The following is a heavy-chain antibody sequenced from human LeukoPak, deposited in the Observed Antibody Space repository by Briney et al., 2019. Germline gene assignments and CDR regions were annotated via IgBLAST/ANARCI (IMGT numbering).Heavy chain of an antibody. D-gene: IGHD3-22*01. V-gene: IGHV1-2*02. Sequence: ASVKVSCKASGYTFTGYYMHWVRQAPGQGLEWMGWINPNSGGTNYAQKFQGRVTMTRDTSISTAYMELSRLRSDDTAVYYCARDFSPTSNYYDSSGFAFDIWGQGTMVTVSS. CDR1: GYTFTGYY. CDR3: ARDFSPTSNYYDSSGFAFDI. J-gene: IGHJ3*02. CDR2: INPNSGGT.